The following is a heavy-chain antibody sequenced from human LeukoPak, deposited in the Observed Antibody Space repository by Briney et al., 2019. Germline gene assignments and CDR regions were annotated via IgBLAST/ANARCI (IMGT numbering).Heavy chain of an antibody. J-gene: IGHJ1*01. D-gene: IGHD3-22*01. CDR2: IKRETDGGTI. V-gene: IGHV3-15*01. Sequence: GGTLRLSCAASGFTLNNAWMSWVRQAPGKGLEWLGRIKRETDGGTIDYAAPVKGRFTISRDDSRNTLYLQMDSLKIEDTAVYYCTTDRYYDNSELQFQHWGQGTLVTVSS. CDR3: TTDRYYDNSELQFQH. CDR1: GFTLNNAW.